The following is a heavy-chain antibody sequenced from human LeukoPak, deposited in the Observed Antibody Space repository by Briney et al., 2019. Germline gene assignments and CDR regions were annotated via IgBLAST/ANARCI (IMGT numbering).Heavy chain of an antibody. Sequence: GGSLRLSCAASGFTFSSYSMNWVRQAPGKGLEWVSSISSSSSYIYYADSVKGRFTISRDNAKNSLYLQMNSLRAEDTAVYYCARAARQWLVLPTDYWGQGTLVTVSS. J-gene: IGHJ4*02. V-gene: IGHV3-21*01. CDR2: ISSSSSYI. CDR1: GFTFSSYS. D-gene: IGHD6-19*01. CDR3: ARAARQWLVLPTDY.